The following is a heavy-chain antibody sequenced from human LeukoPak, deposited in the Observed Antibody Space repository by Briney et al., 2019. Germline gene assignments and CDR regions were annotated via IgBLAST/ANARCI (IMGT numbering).Heavy chain of an antibody. V-gene: IGHV3-21*01. CDR1: GYSISSGYY. Sequence: ETLSLTCAVSGYSISSGYYWGWVRQAPGKGLEWVSSISSSSSYIYYADSVKGRFTISRDNAKNSLYLQMNSLRAEDTAVYYCARELLWFGELLPRQTYYFDYWGQGTLVTVSS. J-gene: IGHJ4*02. CDR3: ARELLWFGELLPRQTYYFDY. D-gene: IGHD3-10*01. CDR2: ISSSSSYI.